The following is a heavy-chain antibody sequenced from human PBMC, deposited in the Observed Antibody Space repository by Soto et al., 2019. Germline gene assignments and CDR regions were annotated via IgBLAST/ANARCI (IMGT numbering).Heavy chain of an antibody. J-gene: IGHJ6*02. CDR2: IIPIFGTA. D-gene: IGHD3-3*01. CDR1: GGTFSSYA. Sequence: SVKVSCKASGGTFSSYAISWVRQAPGQGLEWMGGIIPIFGTANYAQKFQGRVTITADKSTSTAYMELSSLRSEDTAVYYCARTSRLSAIFGVVIPRPYGMDVWGQGATVTVSS. V-gene: IGHV1-69*06. CDR3: ARTSRLSAIFGVVIPRPYGMDV.